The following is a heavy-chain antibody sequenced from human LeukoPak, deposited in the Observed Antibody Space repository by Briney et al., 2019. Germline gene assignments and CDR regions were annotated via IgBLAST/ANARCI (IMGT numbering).Heavy chain of an antibody. Sequence: GGSLRLSCAASGFTFSSYAMSWVRQAPGKGLEWVSAISVSGASTHYADSVKGRLTISRDNSKNTLYLQMNTLRAEDTAVYYCAKDQESASSSWLDYWGQGTLVTVSS. CDR1: GFTFSSYA. CDR3: AKDQESASSSWLDY. D-gene: IGHD6-13*01. J-gene: IGHJ4*02. V-gene: IGHV3-23*01. CDR2: ISVSGAST.